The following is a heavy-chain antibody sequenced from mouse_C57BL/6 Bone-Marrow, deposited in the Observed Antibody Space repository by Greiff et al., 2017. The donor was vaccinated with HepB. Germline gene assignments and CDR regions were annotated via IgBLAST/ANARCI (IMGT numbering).Heavy chain of an antibody. Sequence: EVQWVESGGGLVQSGRSLRLSCATSGFTFSDFYMEWVRQAPGKGLEWIAASRNKANDYTTEYSASVKGRFIVSRDTSQSILYLQMNALRAEDTAIYYCARGTGSWFAYWGQGTLVTVSA. D-gene: IGHD4-1*01. V-gene: IGHV7-1*01. J-gene: IGHJ3*01. CDR1: GFTFSDFY. CDR2: SRNKANDYTT. CDR3: ARGTGSWFAY.